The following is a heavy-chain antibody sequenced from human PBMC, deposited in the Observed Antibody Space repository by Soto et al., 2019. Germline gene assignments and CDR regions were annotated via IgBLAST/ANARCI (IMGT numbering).Heavy chain of an antibody. D-gene: IGHD6-19*01. V-gene: IGHV3-33*01. CDR1: GFTFSSYG. CDR3: ARDSPHSSGWYLGPFDY. CDR2: IWYDGSNK. Sequence: QVQLVESGGGVVQPGRSLRLSCAASGFTFSSYGMHWVRQAPGKGLEWVAVIWYDGSNKYYADSVKGRFTISRDNSKNTLYLQMNSLRAEDTAVYYCARDSPHSSGWYLGPFDYWGQGTLVTVSS. J-gene: IGHJ4*02.